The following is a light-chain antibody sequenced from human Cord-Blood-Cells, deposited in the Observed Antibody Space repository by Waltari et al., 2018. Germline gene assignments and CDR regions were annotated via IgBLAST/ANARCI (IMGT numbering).Light chain of an antibody. CDR1: SSNIGSTH. Sequence: QSVLTQPPSASGTPGQRVTISRSGSSSNIGSTHVYWYQQLPGTAPKLLIYRNNQRPSGVPDRFSGSKSGTSASLAISGLRSEDEADYYCAAWDDSLSGRVFGGGTKLTVL. CDR2: RNN. J-gene: IGLJ2*01. V-gene: IGLV1-47*01. CDR3: AAWDDSLSGRV.